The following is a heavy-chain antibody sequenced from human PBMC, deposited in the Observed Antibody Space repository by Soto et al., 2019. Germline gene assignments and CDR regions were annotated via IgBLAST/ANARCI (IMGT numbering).Heavy chain of an antibody. V-gene: IGHV3-66*01. CDR2: IYSGGTT. J-gene: IGHJ6*02. CDR3: ARERSTLYGMDV. Sequence: GGSLRLSCAASGFSVSLNYMSWVRQAPGKGLEWVSVIYSGGTTYYADSVKGRFTISRDNSKNTLYLQMNSLRAEDTAIYYCARERSTLYGMDVWGQGTTVTVSS. CDR1: GFSVSLNY. D-gene: IGHD1-26*01.